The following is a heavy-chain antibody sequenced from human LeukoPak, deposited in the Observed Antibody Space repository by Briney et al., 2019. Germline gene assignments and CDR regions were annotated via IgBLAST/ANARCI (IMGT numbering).Heavy chain of an antibody. CDR3: ARDLTGGYFDWFGAFDI. CDR2: INPSGGST. V-gene: IGHV1-46*01. CDR1: GYTFTSYY. J-gene: IGHJ3*02. Sequence: GASVKVSCKASGYTFTSYYMHWVRQAPGQGLEWMGIINPSGGSTSYVQKFQGRVTTTRDMSTSTVYMELSSLRSEDTAVYYCARDLTGGYFDWFGAFDIWGQGTMVTVSS. D-gene: IGHD3-9*01.